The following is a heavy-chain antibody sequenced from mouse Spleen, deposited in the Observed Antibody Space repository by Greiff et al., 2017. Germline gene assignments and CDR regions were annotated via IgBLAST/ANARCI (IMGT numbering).Heavy chain of an antibody. CDR3: ARSRAARATEDYAMVY. J-gene: IGHJ4*01. V-gene: IGHV1-77*01. Sequence: VKLVESGAELVKPGASVKISCKASGYTFTDYYINWVKQRPGQGLEWIGKIGPGSGSTYYNEKFKGKATLTADKSSSTAYMQLSSLTSEDSAVYFCARSRAARATEDYAMVYWGQGTSGPGSS. CDR2: IGPGSGST. CDR1: GYTFTDYY. D-gene: IGHD3-1*01.